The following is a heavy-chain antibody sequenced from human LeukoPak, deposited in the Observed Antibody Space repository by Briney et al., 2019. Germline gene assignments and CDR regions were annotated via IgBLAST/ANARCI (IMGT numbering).Heavy chain of an antibody. J-gene: IGHJ5*02. CDR1: GGSISSGGYY. V-gene: IGHV4-30-4*08. D-gene: IGHD2-2*01. CDR2: IYYSGST. Sequence: SQTLSLTCTVSGGSISSGGYYWSWIRQPPGKGLEWIGYIYYSGSTYYDPSLKSRVTISVDTSKNQFSLKLSSVTAADTAVYYCAREGYCSSTSCSPYNWFDPWGQGTLVTVSS. CDR3: AREGYCSSTSCSPYNWFDP.